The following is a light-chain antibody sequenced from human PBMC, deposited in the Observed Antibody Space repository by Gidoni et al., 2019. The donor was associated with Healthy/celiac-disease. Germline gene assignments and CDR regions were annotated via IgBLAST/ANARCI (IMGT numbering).Light chain of an antibody. J-gene: IGKJ1*01. CDR2: DAS. CDR3: QQRSNWPWT. Sequence: IVLTQSPATLSLSPGERATLSCSASQSVSSYLAWYQQKPGQAPRLLIYDASNRATGSQARFSGSGSGTDFTITISSLEPEDFAVYYCQQRSNWPWTFGQGTKVEIK. CDR1: QSVSSY. V-gene: IGKV3-11*01.